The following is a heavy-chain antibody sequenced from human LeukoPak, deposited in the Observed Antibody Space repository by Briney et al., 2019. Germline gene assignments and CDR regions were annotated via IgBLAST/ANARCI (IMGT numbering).Heavy chain of an antibody. CDR2: ISSSGRTI. V-gene: IGHV3-48*03. Sequence: PGGSLRLSCAASGFTFSSYEMNWVRQAPGKGLEWVSYISSSGRTIYYADSVKGRFTISRDNAKNSLYLQMNSLRAEDTAVYYCARDSPYGNYYYYYMDVWGKGTTVTVSS. CDR3: ARDSPYGNYYYYYMDV. D-gene: IGHD1-1*01. J-gene: IGHJ6*03. CDR1: GFTFSSYE.